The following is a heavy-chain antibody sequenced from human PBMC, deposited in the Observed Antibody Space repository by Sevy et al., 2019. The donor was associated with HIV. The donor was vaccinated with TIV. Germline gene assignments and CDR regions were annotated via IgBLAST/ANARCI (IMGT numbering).Heavy chain of an antibody. CDR3: AGENAWGRGYS. J-gene: IGHJ4*02. D-gene: IGHD1-26*01. CDR1: GGSITSLY. V-gene: IGHV4-59*08. Sequence: SETLSLTRTVSGGSITSLYWNXXRQPPGKGLEWIANIYYNGHINYNPSLKSRVTLSLDTSKNQFSLRLSSVTAADTAMYYCAGENAWGRGYSWGQGTLVTVSS. CDR2: IYYNGHI.